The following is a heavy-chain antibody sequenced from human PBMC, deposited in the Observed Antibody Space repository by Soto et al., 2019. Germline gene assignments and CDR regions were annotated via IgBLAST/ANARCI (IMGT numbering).Heavy chain of an antibody. J-gene: IGHJ6*02. D-gene: IGHD1-26*01. CDR2: IYYSGST. Sequence: SETLSLTCTVSGGSISSYYWSWIRQPPGKGLEWIGYIYYSGSTNYNPSLKSRVTISVETSKNQFSLKLSSVTAADTAVYYCASGSSPKRWELLTGADYYYYYGMDVWGQGTTVTVSS. CDR3: ASGSSPKRWELLTGADYYYYYGMDV. V-gene: IGHV4-59*01. CDR1: GGSISSYY.